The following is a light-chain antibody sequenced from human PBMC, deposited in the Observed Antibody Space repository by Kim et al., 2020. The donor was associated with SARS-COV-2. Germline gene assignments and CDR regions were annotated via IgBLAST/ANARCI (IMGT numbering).Light chain of an antibody. V-gene: IGLV3-19*01. CDR1: SLRGYY. CDR3: NSRDSSGYHYV. CDR2: GKS. J-gene: IGLJ1*01. Sequence: LGQTVRITCQGDSLRGYYASWYQQKPGQAPVLVIYGKSNRPSGIPARFSGSSSGNTASLTITGAQAEDEADYYCNSRDSSGYHYVFGTGTKVTVL.